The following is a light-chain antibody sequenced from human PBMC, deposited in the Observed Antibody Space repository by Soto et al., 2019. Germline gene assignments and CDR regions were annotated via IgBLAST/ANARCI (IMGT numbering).Light chain of an antibody. J-gene: IGKJ2*01. Sequence: DVVMTQSPLSLPVTLGQPASISCRSSQSLVHSDGNTYLNWFQQRPGQSPRRLIYKVSKRDSGVPDRFSGSGAGTDFTLKISREEAEDVGVYFCMQGTHWPPYTFGQGTKLEIK. CDR2: KVS. V-gene: IGKV2-30*02. CDR3: MQGTHWPPYT. CDR1: QSLVHSDGNTY.